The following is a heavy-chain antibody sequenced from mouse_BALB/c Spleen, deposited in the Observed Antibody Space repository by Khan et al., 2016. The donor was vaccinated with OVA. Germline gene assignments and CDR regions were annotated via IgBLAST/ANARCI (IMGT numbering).Heavy chain of an antibody. J-gene: IGHJ2*01. CDR2: IWAGGST. V-gene: IGHV2-9*02. CDR3: ARNREPDYFDY. CDR1: GFSLTRHG. Sequence: VELVESGPGLVAPSQSLSITCTVSGFSLTRHGIHWVRQPPGKGLEWLGIIWAGGSTNYNSALMSRLSITKDSSKSQVFLKMNSLQTVDTVIYYCARNREPDYFDYWGQGTTLTVSS.